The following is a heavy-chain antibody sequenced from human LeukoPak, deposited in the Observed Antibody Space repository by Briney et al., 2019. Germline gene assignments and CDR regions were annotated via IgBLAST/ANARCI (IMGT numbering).Heavy chain of an antibody. CDR2: ISYDGSNK. D-gene: IGHD4-17*01. CDR1: GFTFSDYY. CDR3: AKGDYGDYVGAFDI. J-gene: IGHJ3*02. V-gene: IGHV3-30*18. Sequence: GGSLRLSCAASGFTFSDYYMSWVRQAPGKGLEWVAVISYDGSNKYYADSVKGRFTISRDNSKNTLYLQMNSLRAEDTAVYYCAKGDYGDYVGAFDIWGQGTMVTVSS.